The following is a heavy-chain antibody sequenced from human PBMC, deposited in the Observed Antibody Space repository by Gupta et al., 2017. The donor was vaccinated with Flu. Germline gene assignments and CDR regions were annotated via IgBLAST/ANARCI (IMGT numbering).Heavy chain of an antibody. J-gene: IGHJ5*01. V-gene: IGHV3-69-1*02. Sequence: EVQLVESGGVLVQPGRSLRLSCAASGFTLRDYEMNWVRLAPGKGLELVSFINNNSVTDYTASVRGRFTMSRDNARNSVDLKRNSLRVEDTDLYDCARGHWDSWGQGTLVTVSS. CDR3: ARGHWDS. CDR2: INNNSVT. CDR1: GFTLRDYE.